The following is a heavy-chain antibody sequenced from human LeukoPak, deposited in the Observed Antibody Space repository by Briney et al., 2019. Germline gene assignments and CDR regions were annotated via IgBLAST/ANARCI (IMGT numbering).Heavy chain of an antibody. CDR1: GFTFSSYS. CDR3: AREVLAYCGGDCYPPGSRGYYMDI. CDR2: ISSSSSYI. V-gene: IGHV3-21*01. D-gene: IGHD2-21*01. J-gene: IGHJ6*03. Sequence: GGSLRLSCAASGFTFSSYSMNWVRQAPGKGLEWVSSISSSSSYIYYADSVKGRFTISRDNAKNSLYLQMGSLRAEDTAVYYCAREVLAYCGGDCYPPGSRGYYMDIWGKGTTVTVSS.